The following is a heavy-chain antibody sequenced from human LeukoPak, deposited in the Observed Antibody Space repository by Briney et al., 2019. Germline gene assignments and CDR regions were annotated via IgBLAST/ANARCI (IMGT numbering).Heavy chain of an antibody. Sequence: ASVKVSCKVSGYTLTELSVHWVRQAPGKGLEWMGGFDPEDGETIYAQKFQGRVTMTEDTSTDTAYMELSSLRSEDTAVYYCATDSLGIAAAGRAKFDYWGQGTLVTVSS. V-gene: IGHV1-24*01. CDR1: GYTLTELS. J-gene: IGHJ4*02. CDR3: ATDSLGIAAAGRAKFDY. D-gene: IGHD6-13*01. CDR2: FDPEDGET.